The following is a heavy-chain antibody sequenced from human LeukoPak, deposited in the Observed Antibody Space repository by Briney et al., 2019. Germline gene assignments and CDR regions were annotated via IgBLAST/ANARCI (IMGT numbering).Heavy chain of an antibody. Sequence: SETLSLTCTASCGSISSYYWSWIRQPPGKGLEWIGYIYYSGSINYNPSLKSRVTISVDTSKNQFSLKLTSVTAADTAVYYCARDKYYYYYIDVWGKGTTVTVSS. CDR1: CGSISSYY. J-gene: IGHJ6*03. CDR2: IYYSGSI. V-gene: IGHV4-59*01. CDR3: ARDKYYYYYIDV.